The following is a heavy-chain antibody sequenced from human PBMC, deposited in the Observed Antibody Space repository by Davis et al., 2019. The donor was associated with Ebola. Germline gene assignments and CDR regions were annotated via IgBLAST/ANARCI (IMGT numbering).Heavy chain of an antibody. Sequence: GESLKISCAASGFTVSNHAMSWVRPATGKGLEWVSGFSGRAGNTYYADSVKGRFTISRDNSKNTLYLQMDSLRAEDTAVYYCAKAGGSTMLRGGQGTLVTVSP. J-gene: IGHJ4*02. CDR3: AKAGGSTMLR. D-gene: IGHD3-10*01. V-gene: IGHV3-23*01. CDR1: GFTVSNHA. CDR2: FSGRAGNT.